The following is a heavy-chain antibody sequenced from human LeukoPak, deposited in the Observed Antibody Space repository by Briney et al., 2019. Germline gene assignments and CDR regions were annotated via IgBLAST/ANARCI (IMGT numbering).Heavy chain of an antibody. J-gene: IGHJ4*02. V-gene: IGHV4-61*02. CDR2: IYTSGST. CDR1: GGSISSGSYY. CDR3: ARGSGYYDSSGPFDY. Sequence: SETLSLTCTVSGGSISSGSYYWSWIRQPAGKGLEWIGRIYTSGSTNYNPSLKSRVTISVDTSKNQFSLKLSSVTAADTAVYYCARGSGYYDSSGPFDYWGQGTLVTVSS. D-gene: IGHD3-22*01.